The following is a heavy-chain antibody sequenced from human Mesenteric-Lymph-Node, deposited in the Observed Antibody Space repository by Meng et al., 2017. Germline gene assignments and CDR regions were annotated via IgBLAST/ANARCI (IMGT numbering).Heavy chain of an antibody. CDR3: AIYCSGGSCYSYYGMDV. Sequence: ESPKIPCAASGFTFSTYAVTWVRQAPGKGLEWVSSVVAGGLTTYYADSVKGRFTLSRDNSKNTLYLQMNSLRAEDTAVYYCAIYCSGGSCYSYYGMDVWGQGTTVTVSS. V-gene: IGHV3-23*01. CDR2: VVAGGLTT. CDR1: GFTFSTYA. J-gene: IGHJ6*02. D-gene: IGHD2-15*01.